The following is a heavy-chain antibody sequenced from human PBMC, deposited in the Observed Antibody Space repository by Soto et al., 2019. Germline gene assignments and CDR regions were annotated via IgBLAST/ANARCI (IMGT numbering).Heavy chain of an antibody. J-gene: IGHJ4*02. V-gene: IGHV1-2*04. CDR2: INPNSGGT. Sequence: GVSVEVSCEACGDTFTGYYMHWVRQAPGQGLEWMGWINPNSGGTNYAQKFQGWVTMTRDTSISTAYMELSRLRSDDTAVYYCARARGYCSGGSCYPAYFDYRGQGTLVTVSS. D-gene: IGHD2-15*01. CDR3: ARARGYCSGGSCYPAYFDY. CDR1: GDTFTGYY.